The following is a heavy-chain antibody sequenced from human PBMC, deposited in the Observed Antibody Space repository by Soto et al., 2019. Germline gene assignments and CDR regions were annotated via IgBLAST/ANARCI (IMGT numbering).Heavy chain of an antibody. J-gene: IGHJ6*03. CDR1: GGSHSSYY. Sequence: PSGTLSLTCTVSGGSHSSYYWSWVPQPPGEGLGWIGYIYYSGSTNYNPSLKSRVTISVDTSKNQFSLKLSSVTAADTAVYYCARVRYYGSGSYNYYYYYMDVWGKGTTVTVSS. V-gene: IGHV4-59*01. CDR3: ARVRYYGSGSYNYYYYYMDV. CDR2: IYYSGST. D-gene: IGHD3-10*01.